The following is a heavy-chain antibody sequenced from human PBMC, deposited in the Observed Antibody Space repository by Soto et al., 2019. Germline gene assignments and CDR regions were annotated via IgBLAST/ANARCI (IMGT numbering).Heavy chain of an antibody. D-gene: IGHD3-10*01. Sequence: SVKVSCKASGGTFSSYAISWVRQAPGQGLEWMGGIIPIFGTANYAQKFQCRVTITADESTSTAYMELSSLRSEDTAVYYCASSLTIADWNWFDRWGQGTLVTVSS. V-gene: IGHV1-69*13. CDR3: ASSLTIADWNWFDR. CDR1: GGTFSSYA. J-gene: IGHJ5*02. CDR2: IIPIFGTA.